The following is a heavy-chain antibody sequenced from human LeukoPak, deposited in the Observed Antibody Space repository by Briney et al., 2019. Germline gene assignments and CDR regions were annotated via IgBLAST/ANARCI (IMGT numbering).Heavy chain of an antibody. Sequence: ASVKVSCKASGGTFSSYAISWVRQAPGQGLEWMGKINPSGGSTSYAQKFQGRVTMTRDTSTSTVYMELSSLRSEDTAVYYCARGQWEGPTFGENWFDPWGQGTLVTVSS. J-gene: IGHJ5*02. CDR1: GGTFSSYA. V-gene: IGHV1-46*01. D-gene: IGHD3-3*01. CDR3: ARGQWEGPTFGENWFDP. CDR2: INPSGGST.